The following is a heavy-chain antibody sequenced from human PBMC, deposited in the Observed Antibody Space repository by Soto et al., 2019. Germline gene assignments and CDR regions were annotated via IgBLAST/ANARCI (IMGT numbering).Heavy chain of an antibody. V-gene: IGHV4-59*01. CDR3: ARDGRLGVLDWRFDL. Sequence: LSVTCPVSGGSFTTYYCSWLLQPPGKGLEWIAYIYHTGDTKYNPSLKSRVTTSIDTSKNQFSLGLTSVTAADTAVYYCARDGRLGVLDWRFDLWGRGTLVTVSS. CDR1: GGSFTTYY. D-gene: IGHD1-26*01. J-gene: IGHJ2*01. CDR2: IYHTGDT.